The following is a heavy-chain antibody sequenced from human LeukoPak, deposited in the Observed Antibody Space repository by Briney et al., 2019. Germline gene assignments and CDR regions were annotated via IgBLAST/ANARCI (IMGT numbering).Heavy chain of an antibody. V-gene: IGHV4-39*01. D-gene: IGHD3-10*01. CDR2: IYYSGST. J-gene: IGHJ4*02. CDR3: ARQRYYGSGSYYDFDY. CDR1: GGSISSSSYY. Sequence: SETLSLTCTVSGGSISSSSYYWGWIRQPPGKGLEWIGSIYYSGSTYYNPSLKSRVTISVDTSKNQFSLKLSSVTAADTAVYYCARQRYYGSGSYYDFDYWGQGTLVTVPS.